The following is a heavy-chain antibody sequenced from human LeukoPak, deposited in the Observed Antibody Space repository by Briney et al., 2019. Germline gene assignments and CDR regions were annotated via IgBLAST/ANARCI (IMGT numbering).Heavy chain of an antibody. J-gene: IGHJ4*02. CDR2: IYYSGST. CDR1: GGSISSYY. D-gene: IGHD4-23*01. V-gene: IGHV4-59*01. CDR3: ARDRLFFFPDYGGNSV. Sequence: SETLSLTCTASGGSISSYYWSWIRQPPGKGLEWIGYIYYSGSTNYNPSLKSRVTISVDTSKNQFSLKLSSVTAADTAVYYCARDRLFFFPDYGGNSVWGQGTLVTVSS.